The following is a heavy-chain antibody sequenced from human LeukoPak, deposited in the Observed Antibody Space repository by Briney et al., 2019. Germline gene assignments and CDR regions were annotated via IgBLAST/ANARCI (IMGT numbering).Heavy chain of an antibody. CDR2: INHSGST. Sequence: SETLSLTCTVSGGSISSYYWSWIRQPPGKGLEWIGEINHSGSTNYNPSLKSRVTISVDTSKNQFSLKLSSVTAADTAVYYCARGRLGIAVAYSVVGRARIDYWGQGTLVTVSS. CDR1: GGSISSYY. J-gene: IGHJ4*02. V-gene: IGHV4-34*01. D-gene: IGHD6-19*01. CDR3: ARGRLGIAVAYSVVGRARIDY.